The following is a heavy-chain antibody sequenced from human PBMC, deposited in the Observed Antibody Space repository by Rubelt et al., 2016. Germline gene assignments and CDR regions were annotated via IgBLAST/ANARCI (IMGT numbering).Heavy chain of an antibody. J-gene: IGHJ4*02. D-gene: IGHD5-12*01. Sequence: QLQLQESGPGPVKSSETLSLSCSVSGGSISGNPLFWAWVRQSPGKGLEWLGCIHFSGSTYYNPTLKSRVTSTVDTSTNQFSLRLASVTAADSAMYYCATWDLVDTTTFDYWGPGTLVTVSS. V-gene: IGHV4-39*01. CDR2: IHFSGST. CDR3: ATWDLVDTTTFDY. CDR1: GGSISGNPLF.